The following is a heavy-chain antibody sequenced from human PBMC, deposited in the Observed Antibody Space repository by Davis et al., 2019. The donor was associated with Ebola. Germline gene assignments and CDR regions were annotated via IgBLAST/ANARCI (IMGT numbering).Heavy chain of an antibody. V-gene: IGHV5-51*01. Sequence: GESLKISCKGSGYSFTSYWIGWVRQMPGKGLEWMGIIYPGDSDTRYSLSFQGQVTISADKSISTAYLQWSSLKASDTAMYYCARHGMTTVVAYGMDVWGQGTTVTVSS. CDR1: GYSFTSYW. J-gene: IGHJ6*02. CDR2: IYPGDSDT. CDR3: ARHGMTTVVAYGMDV. D-gene: IGHD4-23*01.